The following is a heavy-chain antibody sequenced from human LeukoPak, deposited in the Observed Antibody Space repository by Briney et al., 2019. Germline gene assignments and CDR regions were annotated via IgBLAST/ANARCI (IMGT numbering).Heavy chain of an antibody. Sequence: GGSLRLSCAASGMTFSSYWMSWVRQAPGKGLEWVANIKSDGSEKYYLDSVKGRFTISRDNAKNSLYLQMNSLRAEDTAVYYCAGDLKQWLFVYWGRGTLVTVSS. J-gene: IGHJ4*02. V-gene: IGHV3-7*01. CDR2: IKSDGSEK. CDR1: GMTFSSYW. CDR3: AGDLKQWLFVY. D-gene: IGHD6-19*01.